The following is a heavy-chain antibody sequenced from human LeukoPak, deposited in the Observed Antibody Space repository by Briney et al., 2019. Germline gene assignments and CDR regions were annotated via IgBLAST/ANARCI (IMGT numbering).Heavy chain of an antibody. J-gene: IGHJ3*02. CDR3: AGEPRPYYYDSNGYYYDAFDI. CDR1: GFPFRCYE. D-gene: IGHD3-22*01. CDR2: ISSSGSTI. Sequence: QPGGSLILSCAASGFPFRCYEMNWVRQAPGRGVERVSSISSSGSTIYYADSVGGRFTISRDNARHSLYLQMNSLRADDTAVYYCAGEPRPYYYDSNGYYYDAFDIWGQGTMVTVSS. V-gene: IGHV3-48*03.